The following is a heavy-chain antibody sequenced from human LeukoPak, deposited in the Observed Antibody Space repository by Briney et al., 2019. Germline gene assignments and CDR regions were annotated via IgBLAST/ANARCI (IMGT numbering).Heavy chain of an antibody. CDR3: AHDTVDCSGGSCYRSC. CDR2: ISSGSSYI. V-gene: IGHV3-21*01. Sequence: GGSLRLSCVASGFIFSSYSVNWVRQAPGKGLEWVSSISSGSSYIHYADSVKGRFTISRDNAKNSLYLQMNSLRAEDTAVYYCAHDTVDCSGGSCYRSCWGQGTLVTVSS. J-gene: IGHJ4*02. D-gene: IGHD2-15*01. CDR1: GFIFSSYS.